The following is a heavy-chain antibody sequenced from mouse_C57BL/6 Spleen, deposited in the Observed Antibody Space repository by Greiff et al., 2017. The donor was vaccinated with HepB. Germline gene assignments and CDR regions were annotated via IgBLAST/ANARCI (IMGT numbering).Heavy chain of an antibody. CDR1: GYTFTSYW. D-gene: IGHD2-4*01. V-gene: IGHV1-55*01. J-gene: IGHJ2*01. CDR3: ARWRYDYGGDY. Sequence: QVQLKQPGAELVKPGASVKMSCKASGYTFTSYWITWVKQRPGQGLEWIGDIYPGSGSTNYNEKFKSKATLTVDTSSSTAYMQLSSLTSEDSAVYYCARWRYDYGGDYWGQGTTLTVSS. CDR2: IYPGSGST.